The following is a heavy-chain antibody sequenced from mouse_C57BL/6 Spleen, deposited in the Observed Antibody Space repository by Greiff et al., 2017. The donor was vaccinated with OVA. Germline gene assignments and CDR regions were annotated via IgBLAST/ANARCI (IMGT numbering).Heavy chain of an antibody. V-gene: IGHV1-82*01. CDR1: GYAFSSSW. D-gene: IGHD2-4*01. J-gene: IGHJ2*01. CDR2: IYPGDGDT. Sequence: QVQLKDSGPELVKPGASVKISCKASGYAFSSSWMNWVKQRPGKGLEWIGRIYPGDGDTNYNGKFKGKATLTADKSSSTAYMQLSSLTSEDSAVYFCARAGDYDGGFDYWGQGTTLTVSS. CDR3: ARAGDYDGGFDY.